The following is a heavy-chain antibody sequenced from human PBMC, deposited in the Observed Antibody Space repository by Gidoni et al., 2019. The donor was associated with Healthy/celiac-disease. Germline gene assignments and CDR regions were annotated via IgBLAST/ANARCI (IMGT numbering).Heavy chain of an antibody. CDR2: INHRGRT. V-gene: IGHV4-34*01. CDR3: NLGYYDSSGSKEVDY. CDR1: GGSFSGYY. D-gene: IGHD3-22*01. Sequence: QVQLQQWGAGLLKPSETLSLTCAVYGGSFSGYYWSWIRQPPGKGLEWIGEINHRGRTNYNPSLKSRVTISVDTSKNQFSLNLSSVTAADTAVYYCNLGYYDSSGSKEVDYWGQGTLVTVSS. J-gene: IGHJ4*02.